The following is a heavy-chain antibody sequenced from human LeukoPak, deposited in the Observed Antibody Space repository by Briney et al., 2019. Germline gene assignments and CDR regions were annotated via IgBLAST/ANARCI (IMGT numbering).Heavy chain of an antibody. CDR3: ARVPAVAGLAPPDY. V-gene: IGHV4-59*01. J-gene: IGHJ4*02. CDR2: IYYSGST. Sequence: PSETLSLTCTVSGGSISSYYWSWIRRPPGKGLEWIGYIYYSGSTNYNPSLKSRVTISVDTSKNQFSLKLSSVTAADTAVYYCARVPAVAGLAPPDYWGQGTLVTVSS. D-gene: IGHD6-19*01. CDR1: GGSISSYY.